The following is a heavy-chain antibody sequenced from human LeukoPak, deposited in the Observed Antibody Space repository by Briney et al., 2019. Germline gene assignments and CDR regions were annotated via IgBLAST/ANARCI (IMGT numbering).Heavy chain of an antibody. CDR1: GFTFSSYS. D-gene: IGHD2-2*01. CDR2: ISSSSSYI. J-gene: IGHJ6*02. CDR3: ARDFVVVPAAMAVRGGATYYGMDV. V-gene: IGHV3-21*01. Sequence: PGGPLRLSCAASGFTFSSYSMNWVRQAPGKGLEWVSSISSSSSYIYYADSVKGRFTISRDNAKNSLYLQMNSLRAEDTAVYYCARDFVVVPAAMAVRGGATYYGMDVWGQGTTVTVSS.